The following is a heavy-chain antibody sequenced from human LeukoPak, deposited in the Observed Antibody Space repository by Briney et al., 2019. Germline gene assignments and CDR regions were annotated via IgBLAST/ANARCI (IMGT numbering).Heavy chain of an antibody. V-gene: IGHV1-2*02. CDR3: ARVGVVVVVAATDWFDP. D-gene: IGHD2-15*01. Sequence: ASLKVCRKPSGYTFTGYYMHWVRPAPGQALEWMGWINPHSGGTNYAQKFQGRVTMTRDTSISTAYMELSRLRSDDTAVYYCARVGVVVVVAATDWFDPWGQGTLVTVSS. J-gene: IGHJ5*02. CDR1: GYTFTGYY. CDR2: INPHSGGT.